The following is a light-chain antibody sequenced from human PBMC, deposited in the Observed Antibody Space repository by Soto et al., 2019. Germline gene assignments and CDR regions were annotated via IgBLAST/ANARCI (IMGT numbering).Light chain of an antibody. CDR3: CSQAGSSVV. CDR2: DVY. V-gene: IGLV2-11*01. J-gene: IGLJ1*01. CDR1: SSDVGRYSF. Sequence: QSALTQPRSVSGSPGQSVTISCTGTSSDVGRYSFVSWYQQHPGKAPKLILYDVYKRPSGVPDRFSGSKSGNTASLTISGLQAEDETDYYCCSQAGSSVVFGTGT.